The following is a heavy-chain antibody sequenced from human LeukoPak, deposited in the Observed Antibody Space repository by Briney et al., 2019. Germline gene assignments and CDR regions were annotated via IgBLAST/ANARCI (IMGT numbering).Heavy chain of an antibody. CDR1: GYTFTSYG. V-gene: IGHV7-4-1*02. CDR3: ARVETSSGWYGEVDY. Sequence: ASVKVSCKASGYTFTSYGISWVRQAPGQGLEWMGWINTNTGNPTYAQGFTGRFVFSLDTSVSTAYLQISSLKAEDTAVYYCARVETSSGWYGEVDYWGQGTLVTVSS. CDR2: INTNTGNP. J-gene: IGHJ4*02. D-gene: IGHD6-19*01.